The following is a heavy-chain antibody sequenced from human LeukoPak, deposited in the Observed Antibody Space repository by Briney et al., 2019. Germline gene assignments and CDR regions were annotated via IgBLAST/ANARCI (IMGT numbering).Heavy chain of an antibody. J-gene: IGHJ3*02. Sequence: SETLSLTCTVSGGSVSSYYWSWIRQPPGKGLEWIGYIFYTGSTKSNPSLNSRVTISVDTSKNQFSLRLSSVTAADTAVYYCARDSYCSGGSCPGNAFDIWGQGTMVTVSS. CDR3: ARDSYCSGGSCPGNAFDI. CDR2: IFYTGST. CDR1: GGSVSSYY. V-gene: IGHV4-59*02. D-gene: IGHD2-15*01.